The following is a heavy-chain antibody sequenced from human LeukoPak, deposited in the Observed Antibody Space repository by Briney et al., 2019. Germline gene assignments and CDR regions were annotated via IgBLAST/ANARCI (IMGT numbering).Heavy chain of an antibody. CDR1: GGSISSYY. D-gene: IGHD3-22*01. Sequence: PSETLSLTCTVSGGSISSYYWSWIRQPPGKGLEWIGYIYYSGCTNYNPSLKSRVTISVDTSKNQFSLKLSSVTAADTAVYYCARDEYYDSSGYHFDIWGQGTMVTVSS. CDR2: IYYSGCT. J-gene: IGHJ3*02. CDR3: ARDEYYDSSGYHFDI. V-gene: IGHV4-59*01.